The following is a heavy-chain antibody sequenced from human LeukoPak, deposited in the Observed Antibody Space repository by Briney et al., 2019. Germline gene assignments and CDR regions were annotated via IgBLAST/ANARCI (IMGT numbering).Heavy chain of an antibody. D-gene: IGHD5-12*01. Sequence: ASVKVSCKASGYTFTGYYMHWVRQAPGQGLEWMGWINPNSGGTSYAQKFQGRVTMTRDTSTSTVYMELSSLRSEDTAVYYCARAPSPTPYSGYDVDYWGQGTLVTVSS. CDR1: GYTFTGYY. CDR2: INPNSGGT. V-gene: IGHV1-2*02. J-gene: IGHJ4*02. CDR3: ARAPSPTPYSGYDVDY.